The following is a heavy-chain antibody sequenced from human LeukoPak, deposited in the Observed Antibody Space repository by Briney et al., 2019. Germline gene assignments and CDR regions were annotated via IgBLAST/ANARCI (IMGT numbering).Heavy chain of an antibody. Sequence: GGSLRLSCAASGFTFRSYGMHWVRQAPGRGLEWVAIIWYDGSNKYYADFVKGRFTISRDNSKNTLYLQMNSLRAEDTAVYYCARDPGFGELVTYYFDYWGQGTLVTVSS. J-gene: IGHJ4*02. CDR3: ARDPGFGELVTYYFDY. V-gene: IGHV3-33*01. CDR1: GFTFRSYG. D-gene: IGHD3-10*01. CDR2: IWYDGSNK.